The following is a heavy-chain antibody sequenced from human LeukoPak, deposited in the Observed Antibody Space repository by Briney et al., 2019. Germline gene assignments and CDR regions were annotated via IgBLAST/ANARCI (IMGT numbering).Heavy chain of an antibody. V-gene: IGHV3-48*03. CDR1: GFTFSSYW. Sequence: PGGSLRLSCAASGFTFSSYWMHWVRQAPGKGLEWLSYISSSGGTKYYADSVKGRFSISRDNAKNSLYLQMNSLSVEDTAVYYCARAHPSDYWGQGTLVTVSS. CDR2: ISSSGGTK. J-gene: IGHJ4*02. CDR3: ARAHPSDY.